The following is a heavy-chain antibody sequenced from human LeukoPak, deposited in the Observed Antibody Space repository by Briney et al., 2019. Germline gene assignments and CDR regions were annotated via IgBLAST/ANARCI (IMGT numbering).Heavy chain of an antibody. D-gene: IGHD4-23*01. Sequence: ASVKVSCKASGYTFTGYGISWVRQAPGQGLEWMGWISAYNGNTNYAQKLQGRVTMTTDTSTSTAYMELRSLRSDDTAVYYCARVDDYGGNGGWFDPWGQGTLVTVSS. J-gene: IGHJ5*02. CDR3: ARVDDYGGNGGWFDP. CDR2: ISAYNGNT. CDR1: GYTFTGYG. V-gene: IGHV1-18*01.